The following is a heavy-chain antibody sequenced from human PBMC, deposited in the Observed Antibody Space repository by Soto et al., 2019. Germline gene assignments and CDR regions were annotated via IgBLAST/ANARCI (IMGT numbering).Heavy chain of an antibody. CDR1: GGSISSSGDY. D-gene: IGHD3-22*01. V-gene: IGHV4-39*07. CDR2: INHSGSS. J-gene: IGHJ4*02. CDR3: ARGLYDYYDSSGYYYKFDY. Sequence: SETLALTCTVSGGSISSSGDYWGWIRQPPEKGLEWVGRINHSGSSYYNPSLKSRVTISVDTSKKQFSLKLSSVTAADTAVYYCARGLYDYYDSSGYYYKFDYWGQGTLVTVSS.